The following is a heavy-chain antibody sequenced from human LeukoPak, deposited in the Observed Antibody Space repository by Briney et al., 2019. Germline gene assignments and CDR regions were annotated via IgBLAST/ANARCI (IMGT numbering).Heavy chain of an antibody. D-gene: IGHD4-17*01. J-gene: IGHJ4*02. CDR2: IYPADSET. V-gene: IGHV5-51*01. CDR3: TRKHDYGDFPFDY. CDR1: GYTFTSYW. Sequence: GESLKISCKGSGYTFTSYWIGWVRQTPGKGLEWMGIIYPADSETRYSPSFQGQVTISADKSISTAYLQWSSLKASDTAMYYCTRKHDYGDFPFDYWGQGTLVTVSS.